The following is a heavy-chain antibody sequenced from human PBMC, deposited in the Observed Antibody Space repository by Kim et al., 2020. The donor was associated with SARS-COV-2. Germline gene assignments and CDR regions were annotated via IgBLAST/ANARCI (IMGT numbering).Heavy chain of an antibody. CDR1: GGSISSYY. CDR2: IYYSGSA. V-gene: IGHV4-59*01. Sequence: SETLSLTCTVSGGSISSYYWSWIRQPPGKGLEWIGYIYYSGSADYNPSLKSRVTISVDTSRNQFSLRLSSVTAADTAVYYCARCPRYYISGRDWGQGTL. J-gene: IGHJ4*02. D-gene: IGHD1-26*01. CDR3: ARCPRYYISGRD.